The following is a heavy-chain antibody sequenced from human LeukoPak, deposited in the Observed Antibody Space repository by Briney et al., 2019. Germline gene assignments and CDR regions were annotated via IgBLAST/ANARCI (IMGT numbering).Heavy chain of an antibody. CDR2: ISYDGSNK. V-gene: IGHV3-30-3*01. CDR3: AKVGSWWELPHYMDV. D-gene: IGHD1-26*01. CDR1: GFTFSSYA. J-gene: IGHJ6*03. Sequence: PGGSLRLSCAASGFTFSSYAMHWVRQAPGKGLEWVAVISYDGSNKYYADSVKGRFTISRDNSKNTLYLQMNSLRAEDTAVYYCAKVGSWWELPHYMDVWGKGTTVTVSS.